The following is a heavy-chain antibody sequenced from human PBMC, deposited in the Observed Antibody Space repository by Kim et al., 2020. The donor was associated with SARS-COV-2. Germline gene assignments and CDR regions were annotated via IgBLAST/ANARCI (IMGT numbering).Heavy chain of an antibody. CDR2: IIPIFGTA. Sequence: SVKVSCKASGGTFSSYAISWVRQAPGQGLEWMGGIIPIFGTANYAQKFQGRVTITADESTSTAYMELSSLRSEDTAVYYCARSRPPIPGDGVSGFYYYYMDVWGKGTTVTVSS. CDR3: ARSRPPIPGDGVSGFYYYYMDV. D-gene: IGHD3-3*01. J-gene: IGHJ6*03. V-gene: IGHV1-69*13. CDR1: GGTFSSYA.